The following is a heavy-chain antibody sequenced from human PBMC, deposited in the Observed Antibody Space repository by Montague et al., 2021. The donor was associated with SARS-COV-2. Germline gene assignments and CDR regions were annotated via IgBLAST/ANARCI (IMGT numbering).Heavy chain of an antibody. Sequence: SETLSLTCAVYGGSVSDYYWSWIRQPPGKGLEWIGEINYSGSTNYNPPLKSRVTTSVDTSKNQFSLKLTSVTAADTAVYYCARGPRITMIVVVITDIWFDPWGQGTLVTVSS. D-gene: IGHD3-22*01. CDR2: INYSGST. J-gene: IGHJ5*02. CDR1: GGSVSDYY. V-gene: IGHV4-34*01. CDR3: ARGPRITMIVVVITDIWFDP.